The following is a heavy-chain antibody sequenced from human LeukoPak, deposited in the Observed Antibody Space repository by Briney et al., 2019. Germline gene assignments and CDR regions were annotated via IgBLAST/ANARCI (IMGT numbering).Heavy chain of an antibody. D-gene: IGHD2-15*01. Sequence: ASVRVSCKTSGYTFSNYDIYWVRQAPGQGLECMGWISGYTGDTKYAQILQGRFTVTTDTSTSTAYMELRSLTYDDTAVYYCARAGYCGDGGCRGGSAFDVWGQGTMVTVSS. CDR2: ISGYTGDT. V-gene: IGHV1-18*01. CDR3: ARAGYCGDGGCRGGSAFDV. J-gene: IGHJ3*01. CDR1: GYTFSNYD.